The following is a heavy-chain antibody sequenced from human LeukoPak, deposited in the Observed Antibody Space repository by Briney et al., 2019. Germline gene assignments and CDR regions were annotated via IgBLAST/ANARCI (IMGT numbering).Heavy chain of an antibody. V-gene: IGHV3-11*01. CDR3: ANFRSGSYFGAFDI. Sequence: GGSLRLPCAASGFTFSDYYMSWIRQAPGKGLEWVSYISSSGSTIYYAGSVKGRFTISRDNGKNSLYLQMNSLRTEDTAVYYCANFRSGSYFGAFDIWGQGTMVTVSS. J-gene: IGHJ3*02. CDR1: GFTFSDYY. D-gene: IGHD1-26*01. CDR2: ISSSGSTI.